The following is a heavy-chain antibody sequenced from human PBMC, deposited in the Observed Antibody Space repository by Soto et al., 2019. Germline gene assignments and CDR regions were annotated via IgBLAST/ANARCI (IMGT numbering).Heavy chain of an antibody. CDR3: VKSRGGANFAFFD. CDR1: GFTFSSYY. V-gene: IGHV3-11*01. CDR2: ISCGGSSI. J-gene: IGHJ4*02. D-gene: IGHD2-21*01. Sequence: GGSLRLSCSASGFTFSSYYMRWIRQSPGKGLEYVSYISCGGSSIYYADPVKGRFTISRDNSKNLLYLQMNSLRPDDTAVYYSVKSRGGANFAFFDWGQGTQVTVSS.